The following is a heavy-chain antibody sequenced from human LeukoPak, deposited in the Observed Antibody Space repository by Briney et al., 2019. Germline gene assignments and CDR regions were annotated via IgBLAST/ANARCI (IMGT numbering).Heavy chain of an antibody. CDR3: ARVGRTSSSWYNWFDP. V-gene: IGHV1-2*02. D-gene: IGHD6-13*01. CDR1: GYTFTGYY. Sequence: ASVKVSCKASGYTFTGYYMHWVRQAPGQGLEWMGWINPNSGGTNYAQKLQGRVTMTTDTSTNTAYMELRSLRSDDTAVYYCARVGRTSSSWYNWFDPWGQGTLVTVSS. J-gene: IGHJ5*02. CDR2: INPNSGGT.